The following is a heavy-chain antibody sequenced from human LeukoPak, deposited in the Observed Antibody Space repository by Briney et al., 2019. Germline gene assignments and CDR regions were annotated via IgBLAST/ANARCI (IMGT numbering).Heavy chain of an antibody. J-gene: IGHJ6*03. CDR3: ARDATVIYYYYHYMDV. V-gene: IGHV4-34*01. CDR1: GGSFSGYY. CDR2: INHSGST. Sequence: SETLSLTCDVYGGSFSGYYWSWIRQPPGKGLEWIGEINHSGSTNYNPSLKSRVTISVDTSRNQFSLKLSSVTAADTAVYYCARDATVIYYYYHYMDVWGKGTTVTVSS. D-gene: IGHD4-17*01.